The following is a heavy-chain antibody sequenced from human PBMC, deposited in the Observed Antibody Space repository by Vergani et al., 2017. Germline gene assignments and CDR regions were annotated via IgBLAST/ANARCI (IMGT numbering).Heavy chain of an antibody. J-gene: IGHJ3*02. CDR3: ARVFCSGGSCYSFDI. Sequence: QVQVVQSGAEVKKPGASVKVSCKASGYTFTDYYIHWVRQAPGQGLEWMGWISPNSGGTNYAQKFQGWVTMTRDTSISTACMELSRLRSDDTVVYYCARVFCSGGSCYSFDIWGQGTMVTVSS. CDR1: GYTFTDYY. V-gene: IGHV1-2*04. CDR2: ISPNSGGT. D-gene: IGHD2-15*01.